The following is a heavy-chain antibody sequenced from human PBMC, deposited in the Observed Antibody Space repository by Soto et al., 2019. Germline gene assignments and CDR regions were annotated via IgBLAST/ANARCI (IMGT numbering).Heavy chain of an antibody. V-gene: IGHV4-39*01. CDR1: GGSISSTSHY. CDR2: IHYSRST. D-gene: IGHD1-1*01. Sequence: PSEPRSLNCTVSGGSISSTSHYWGWVRQPPGKGLEWIGSIHYSRSTYYNPSLKRRVTISVDTSKNQFSLELTSVTAADTAVYFCARHLYTNNWSIPNWFDPRGQGTLVTVSS. CDR3: ARHLYTNNWSIPNWFDP. J-gene: IGHJ5*02.